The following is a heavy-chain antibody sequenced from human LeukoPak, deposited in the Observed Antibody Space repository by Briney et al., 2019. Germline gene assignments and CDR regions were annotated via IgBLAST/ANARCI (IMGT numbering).Heavy chain of an antibody. CDR3: ARELDYGMDV. J-gene: IGHJ6*04. V-gene: IGHV3-23*01. Sequence: GVSLRLSCAASGFIFSNYAMTWVRQAPGKGLEWGSVLSGSGDTTYYGDSVKGRFTISRDNSENTLFLQMNSLRDEDTAVYYCARELDYGMDVWGKGTTVIVSS. CDR2: LSGSGDTT. CDR1: GFIFSNYA. D-gene: IGHD3-10*01.